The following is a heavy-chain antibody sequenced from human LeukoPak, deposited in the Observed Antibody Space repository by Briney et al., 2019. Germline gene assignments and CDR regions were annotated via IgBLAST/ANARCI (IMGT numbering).Heavy chain of an antibody. CDR1: GGTFSSYA. CDR3: AREGALITYYYDSSGYYRNWFDP. J-gene: IGHJ5*02. D-gene: IGHD3-22*01. Sequence: ASVKVSCKASGGTFSSYAISWVRQAPGQGLEWMGRIIPILGMANYAQKFQGRVTITADKSTSTAYMELSSLRSEDTAVYYCAREGALITYYYDSSGYYRNWFDPWGQGTLVTVSS. CDR2: IIPILGMA. V-gene: IGHV1-69*04.